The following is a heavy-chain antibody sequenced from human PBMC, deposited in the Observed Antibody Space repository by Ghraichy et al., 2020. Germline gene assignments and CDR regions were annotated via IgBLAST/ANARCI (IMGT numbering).Heavy chain of an antibody. CDR3: AKEGFSGYYDTQTPGMDV. CDR1: GFTFSSYG. CDR2: IRYDGSNK. J-gene: IGHJ6*02. D-gene: IGHD3-22*01. Sequence: GSLRLSCAASGFTFSSYGMHWVRQAPGKGLEWVAFIRYDGSNKYYADSVKGRFTISRDNSKNTLYLQMNSLRAEDTAVYYCAKEGFSGYYDTQTPGMDVWGQGTTVTVSS. V-gene: IGHV3-30*02.